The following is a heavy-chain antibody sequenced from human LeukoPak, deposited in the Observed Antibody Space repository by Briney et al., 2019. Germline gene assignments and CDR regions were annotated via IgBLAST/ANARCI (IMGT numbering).Heavy chain of an antibody. CDR2: IYYSGST. J-gene: IGHJ5*02. V-gene: IGHV4-39*07. Sequence: SETLSLTCTVSGGSISSSTYYWGWIRQPPGKGLEWIGSIYYSGSTNYNPSLKSRVTISVDTSKNQFSLKLSSVTAADTAVYYCARATSSGWYNWFDPWGQGTLVTVSS. CDR1: GGSISSSTYY. D-gene: IGHD6-19*01. CDR3: ARATSSGWYNWFDP.